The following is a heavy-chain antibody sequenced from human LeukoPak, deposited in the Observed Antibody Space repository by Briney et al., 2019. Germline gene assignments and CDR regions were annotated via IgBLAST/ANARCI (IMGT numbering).Heavy chain of an antibody. CDR2: INPNSGGT. J-gene: IGHJ3*02. D-gene: IGHD4-23*01. CDR3: AREATVVTQGDAFDT. Sequence: ASVKVSCKASGYTFTGYYMHWVRQAPGQRLEWMGWINPNSGGTNYAQKFQGRVTMTRDTSISTAYMEMSRLRSDDTTVYYCAREATVVTQGDAFDTWGQGTMVTVSS. V-gene: IGHV1-2*02. CDR1: GYTFTGYY.